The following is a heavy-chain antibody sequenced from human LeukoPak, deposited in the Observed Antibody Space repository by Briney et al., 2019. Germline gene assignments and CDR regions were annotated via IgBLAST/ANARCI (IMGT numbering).Heavy chain of an antibody. CDR1: GFTFSSYA. CDR3: AKDLSSIAAAGTPLDY. Sequence: GGSLRLSCAASGFTFSSYAMSWVRQAPGEGLEWVSAISGSGGSTYYADSVKGRFTISRDNSKNTLYLQMNSLRAEDTAVYYCAKDLSSIAAAGTPLDYWGQGTLVTVSS. J-gene: IGHJ4*02. CDR2: ISGSGGST. D-gene: IGHD6-13*01. V-gene: IGHV3-23*01.